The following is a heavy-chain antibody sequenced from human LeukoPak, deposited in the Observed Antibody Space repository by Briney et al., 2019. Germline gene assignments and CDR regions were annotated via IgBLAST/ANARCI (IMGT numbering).Heavy chain of an antibody. CDR1: GGSISSYY. V-gene: IGHV4-59*01. D-gene: IGHD1-7*01. J-gene: IGHJ6*03. CDR2: IYYSGST. Sequence: PSETLSLTCTVSGGSISSYYWSWIRQPPGKGLEWIGYIYYSGSTNCNPSLKSRVTISVDTSKNQFSLKLSSVTAADTAVYYCARVRRLELPPGNFYYYMDVWGKGTTVTVSS. CDR3: ARVRRLELPPGNFYYYMDV.